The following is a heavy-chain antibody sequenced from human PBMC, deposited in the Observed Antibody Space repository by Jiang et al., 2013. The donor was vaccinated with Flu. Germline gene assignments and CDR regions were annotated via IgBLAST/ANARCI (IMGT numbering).Heavy chain of an antibody. V-gene: IGHV4-59*01. D-gene: IGHD3-16*01. CDR2: IYYSGTT. CDR1: GVSINSYY. Sequence: QLVESGPGLVKPSETLSLNCTVSGVSINSYYWNWIRQPPGKGLEWIGYIYYSGTTFYNPSLRSRVTISVDTSKNQFSLSLRSVTAADTAVYYCASFGPLAVGAHRWALDYWGQGTLVTVSS. J-gene: IGHJ4*02. CDR3: ASFGPLAVGAHRWALDY.